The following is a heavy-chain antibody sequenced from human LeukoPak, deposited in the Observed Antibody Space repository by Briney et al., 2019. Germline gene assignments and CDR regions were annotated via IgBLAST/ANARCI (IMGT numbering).Heavy chain of an antibody. CDR2: ISWDGGIT. Sequence: GGSLRLSCAASEFTFDDYAMHWVRQPPGKGLEWVSLISWDGGITYYADSVRGRFTISRDNSKNSLSLEMNSLRTEDTALYYCAKDSNTGGYSFGSWGQGTLVTVTS. V-gene: IGHV3-43*01. CDR3: AKDSNTGGYSFGS. J-gene: IGHJ4*02. CDR1: EFTFDDYA. D-gene: IGHD5-12*01.